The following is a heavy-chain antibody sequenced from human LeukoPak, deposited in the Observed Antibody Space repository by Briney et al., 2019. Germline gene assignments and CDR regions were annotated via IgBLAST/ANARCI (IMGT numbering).Heavy chain of an antibody. CDR2: SSPYNGHT. CDR3: ARDVNQRCGESQYFDY. CDR1: GHTFTSYG. J-gene: IGHJ4*02. V-gene: IGHV1-18*01. Sequence: GASVKVFCKASGHTFTSYGISWLRQAPGPGLEWMGWSSPYNGHTNCAQKLQGRVPLTADTSTNTAYMEVGSLRADEPAVYYCARDVNQRCGESQYFDYWGQGTLVTVSS. D-gene: IGHD3-10*01.